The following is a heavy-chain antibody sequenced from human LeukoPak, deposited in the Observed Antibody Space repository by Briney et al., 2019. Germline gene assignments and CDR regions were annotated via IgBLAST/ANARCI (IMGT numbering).Heavy chain of an antibody. V-gene: IGHV3-64D*06. CDR2: ISSNGGST. J-gene: IGHJ4*02. D-gene: IGHD3-10*01. CDR3: VKDYYGSGSYSTDY. Sequence: GGSLRLSCSASGLTFSSYAMHWVRQAPGKGLEYVSAISSNGGSTYYADSVKGRFTISRDNSKNTLYLQMSSLRAEDTAVYYCVKDYYGSGSYSTDYWGQGTLVTVSS. CDR1: GLTFSSYA.